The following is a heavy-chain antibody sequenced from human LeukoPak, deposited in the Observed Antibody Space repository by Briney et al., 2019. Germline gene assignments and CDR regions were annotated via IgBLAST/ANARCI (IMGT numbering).Heavy chain of an antibody. CDR2: INPNSGGT. CDR3: ARDFRAAMVSDWFDP. J-gene: IGHJ5*02. CDR1: GYTFTGYY. V-gene: IGHV1-2*02. Sequence: ASVKVSCKASGYTFTGYYMHWVRQAPGQGLEWMGWINPNSGGTNYAQKFQGRVTMTRDTSISTAYMELSRLRSDDTAVYYCARDFRAAMVSDWFDPWGQGTLVAVSS. D-gene: IGHD5-18*01.